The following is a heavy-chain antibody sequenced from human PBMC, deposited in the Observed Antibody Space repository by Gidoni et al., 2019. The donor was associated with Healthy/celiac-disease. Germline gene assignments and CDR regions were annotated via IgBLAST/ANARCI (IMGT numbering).Heavy chain of an antibody. Sequence: QVQLVESGGGVVQPGRSLRLSWAASGFTFSSYAMHWGRQAPGKGLEWVAVISYDGSNKYYADSVKGRFTISRDNSKNTLYLQMNSLRAEDTAVYYCARVGYCSGGSCSSIDYWGQGTLVTVSS. CDR2: ISYDGSNK. V-gene: IGHV3-30*01. CDR3: ARVGYCSGGSCSSIDY. CDR1: GFTFSSYA. J-gene: IGHJ4*02. D-gene: IGHD2-15*01.